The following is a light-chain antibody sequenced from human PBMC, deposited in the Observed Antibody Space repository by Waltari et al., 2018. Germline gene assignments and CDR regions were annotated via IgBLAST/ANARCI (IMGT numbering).Light chain of an antibody. CDR1: QSVYSSY. CDR3: QQYSYSPNT. Sequence: ELVLTQSPGTLSLSPGQRAPLPCRASQSVYSSYLAWYQQKPGQAPRLLIFDASNRATGIPDRFSGSGSGTDFTLTISRLEPEDFAVYFCQQYSYSPNTFGQGTKLEI. V-gene: IGKV3-20*01. J-gene: IGKJ2*01. CDR2: DAS.